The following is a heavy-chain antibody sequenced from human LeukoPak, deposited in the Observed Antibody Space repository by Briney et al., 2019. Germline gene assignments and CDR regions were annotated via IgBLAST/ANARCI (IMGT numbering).Heavy chain of an antibody. D-gene: IGHD5-18*01. V-gene: IGHV3-30*18. Sequence: PGGSLRLSCAASGFTFSSYAMNWVRQAPGKGLEWLAVISDDGSNKYYADSVKGRFSISRDTSKNTLYLQMNSLRAEDTAVYYCAKDADTATIIYWYFDVWGRGTLVTVSS. CDR3: AKDADTATIIYWYFDV. J-gene: IGHJ2*01. CDR2: ISDDGSNK. CDR1: GFTFSSYA.